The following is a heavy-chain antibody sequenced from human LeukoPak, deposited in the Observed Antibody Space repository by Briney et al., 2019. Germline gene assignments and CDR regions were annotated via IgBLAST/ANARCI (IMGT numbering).Heavy chain of an antibody. Sequence: TGGSLRLSCAASGFSFSSYLMSWVRQTPGKGLEWVANIRQDGSEKYYVDSVKGRFTISRDNAKNSVYLQMSSLRIEDTAVYYCARTTNDYYGSGSFFPVWGQGSLVTVSS. D-gene: IGHD3-10*01. J-gene: IGHJ4*02. V-gene: IGHV3-7*01. CDR2: IRQDGSEK. CDR1: GFSFSSYL. CDR3: ARTTNDYYGSGSFFPV.